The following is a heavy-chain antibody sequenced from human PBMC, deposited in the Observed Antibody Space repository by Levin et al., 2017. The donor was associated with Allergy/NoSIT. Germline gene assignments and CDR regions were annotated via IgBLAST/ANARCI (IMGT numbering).Heavy chain of an antibody. Sequence: GGSLRLSCAAAGFTFSGYDMHWVRQASGKGLEWVSGIGTVGDTYYLDSVEGRFTISRENTKNSFYLQMNTLRAADTAVYYCTRGAARGCGYDLAGFDYWGQGALVTVSS. J-gene: IGHJ4*02. CDR2: IGTVGDT. V-gene: IGHV3-13*04. D-gene: IGHD5-12*01. CDR3: TRGAARGCGYDLAGFDY. CDR1: GFTFSGYD.